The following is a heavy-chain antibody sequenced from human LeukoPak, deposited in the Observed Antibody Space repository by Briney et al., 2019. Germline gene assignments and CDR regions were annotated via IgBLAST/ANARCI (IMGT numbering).Heavy chain of an antibody. Sequence: SETLSLTCTVSGGSISSGGYYWSWIRQHPGKGLEWIGYIYYSGSTYYNPSLKSRVTISVDTSKNQFSLKLRFVTAADTAVYYCTKGYGNVVGWFDPWGQGTLVTVSS. CDR2: IYYSGST. CDR1: GGSISSGGYY. V-gene: IGHV4-31*03. D-gene: IGHD2-15*01. J-gene: IGHJ5*02. CDR3: TKGYGNVVGWFDP.